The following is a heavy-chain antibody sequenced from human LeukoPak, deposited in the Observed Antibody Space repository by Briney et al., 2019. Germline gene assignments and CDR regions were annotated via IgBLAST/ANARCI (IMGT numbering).Heavy chain of an antibody. J-gene: IGHJ4*01. V-gene: IGHV4-34*08. CDR2: VYHSGGA. CDR1: GFTVSSNY. CDR3: AYNRNFSLDN. D-gene: IGHD1-14*01. Sequence: GSLRLSCAASGFTVSSNYMSWVRQPPGKGLEWIGEVYHSGGANYKPSLKSRVTISVDTSRNHFSLKLTSVTAADTAVYFCAYNRNFSLDNWGQGTLVTVSS.